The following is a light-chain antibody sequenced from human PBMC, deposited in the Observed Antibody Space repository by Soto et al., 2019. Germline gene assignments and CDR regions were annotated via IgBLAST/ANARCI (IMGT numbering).Light chain of an antibody. CDR1: QDINKW. J-gene: IGKJ1*01. CDR2: TAS. CDR3: QQSYSTPWT. V-gene: IGKV1-12*01. Sequence: DIQMTQPPSSVSASVGDRVTITCRASQDINKWLAWYQQKPGLAPNLVIYTASRLHGGGPSRFSGSGSGTDFTLTISSLQPEDFATYYCQQSYSTPWTFGQGTKVDIK.